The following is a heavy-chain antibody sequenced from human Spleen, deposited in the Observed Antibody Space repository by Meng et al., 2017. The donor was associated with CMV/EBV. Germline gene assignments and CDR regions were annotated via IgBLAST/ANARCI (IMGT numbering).Heavy chain of an antibody. CDR1: GGSCSGYY. CDR2: INHSGST. Sequence: LTCAVYGGSCSGYYWSWIRQPPGKGLEWIGEINHSGSTNYNPSLKSRVTISVDTSKNQFSLKLSSVTAADTAVYYCASASIAARPYDYWGQGTLVTVSS. J-gene: IGHJ4*02. D-gene: IGHD6-6*01. V-gene: IGHV4-34*01. CDR3: ASASIAARPYDY.